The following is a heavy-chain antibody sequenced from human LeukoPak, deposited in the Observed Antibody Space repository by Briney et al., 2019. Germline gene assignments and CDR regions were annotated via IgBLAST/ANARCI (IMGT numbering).Heavy chain of an antibody. V-gene: IGHV4-34*01. CDR1: GGSFSGYY. CDR2: INHSGST. J-gene: IGHJ6*02. CDR3: ARFGKVATPGYGMDA. D-gene: IGHD5-12*01. Sequence: SETLSLTCAVYGGSFSGYYWSWIRQPPGKGLEWIGEINHSGSTNYNPSLKSRVTISVDTSKNQFSLKLSSVTAADTAVYYCARFGKVATPGYGMDAWGQGTTVTVSS.